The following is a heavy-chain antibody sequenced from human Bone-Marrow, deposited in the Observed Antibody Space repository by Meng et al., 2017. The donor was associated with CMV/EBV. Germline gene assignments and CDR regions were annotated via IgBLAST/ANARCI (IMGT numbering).Heavy chain of an antibody. J-gene: IGHJ5*02. CDR1: GFTFDDYA. CDR3: ARAVPAAMNNWFDP. V-gene: IGHV3-20*04. D-gene: IGHD2-2*01. CDR2: INWNGGST. Sequence: GESLKISCAASGFTFDDYAMSWVRQAPGKGLEWVSGINWNGGSTGYADSVKGRFTISRDNAKNSLYLQMNSLRAEDTALYYCARAVPAAMNNWFDPWGQGTLVTVSS.